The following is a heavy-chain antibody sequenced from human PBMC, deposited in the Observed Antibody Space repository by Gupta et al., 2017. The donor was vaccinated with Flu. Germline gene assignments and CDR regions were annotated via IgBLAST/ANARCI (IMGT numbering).Heavy chain of an antibody. CDR1: GFAFTNYI. D-gene: IGHD3-3*01. CDR2: ISSSSNYI. V-gene: IGHV3-21*01. CDR3: ASRYDFWSGYADYYGMDV. Sequence: EVQLVESGGGLVKPGGSLRLSCAASGFAFTNYIMNWVRQAPGKGLEWVSSISSSSNYIYYADSVKGRFTISRDNAKNSLFLQMNSLRAEDTAVYYCASRYDFWSGYADYYGMDVWGQGTTVTVS. J-gene: IGHJ6*02.